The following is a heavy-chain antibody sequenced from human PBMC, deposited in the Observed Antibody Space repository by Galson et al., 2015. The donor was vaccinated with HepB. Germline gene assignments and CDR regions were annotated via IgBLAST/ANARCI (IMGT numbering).Heavy chain of an antibody. CDR1: GFNVSDNY. CDR3: ARAVGHFDWLDT. V-gene: IGHV3-53*01. D-gene: IGHD3-3*02. Sequence: SLRLSCAASGFNVSDNYMTWFRQTPGKRLEWVSAIFNDGRKYYTDAVKGRFTVSRDSSTNTLHLQMNDLSVEDSAVYYCARAVGHFDWLDTWGQGTAVTVSS. CDR2: IFNDGRK. J-gene: IGHJ5*02.